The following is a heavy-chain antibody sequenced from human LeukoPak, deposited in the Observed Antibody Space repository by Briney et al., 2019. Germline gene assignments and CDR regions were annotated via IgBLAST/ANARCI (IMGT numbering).Heavy chain of an antibody. D-gene: IGHD5-12*01. CDR2: VYYSGST. CDR3: ARQTEWLRLLSFDY. V-gene: IGHV4-39*01. Sequence: SETLSLTCTVAGGSISSSSYYSGWIRQPPGKGLEWIGRVYYSGSTYYNRSLKRRDTISVDTSKNWCSLKLRSLTAAYMAVCYCARQTEWLRLLSFDYWGQGTLVTVSS. J-gene: IGHJ4*02. CDR1: GGSISSSSYY.